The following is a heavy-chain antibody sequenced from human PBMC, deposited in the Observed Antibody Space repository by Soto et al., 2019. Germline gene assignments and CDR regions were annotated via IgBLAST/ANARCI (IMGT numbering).Heavy chain of an antibody. CDR2: ISAYNGNT. Sequence: QAQLVQSGGEVKKPGASVKVSCKTSGYTFTSYFITWVRQAPGQGLEWVGWISAYNGNTNYGKTLQGRVTLTTDTSTSTGYLELRSLRSDDTAVYFCARQDYYSGMDVCGQGTTVTVSS. CDR1: GYTFTSYF. V-gene: IGHV1-18*01. J-gene: IGHJ6*02. CDR3: ARQDYYSGMDV.